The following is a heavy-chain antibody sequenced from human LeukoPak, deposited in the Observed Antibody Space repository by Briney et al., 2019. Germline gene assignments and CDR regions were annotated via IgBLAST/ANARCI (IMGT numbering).Heavy chain of an antibody. CDR3: ARRGYSGSPNWFDP. CDR2: INLGDSDT. V-gene: IGHV5-51*01. CDR1: GHIFTNHW. D-gene: IGHD1-26*01. Sequence: GASLKFSSEASGHIFTNHWVGWVRQLRGKGLEWMGIINLGDSDTKYSPSFHGQVTISLDKSISTAYLQWRSLKASDTAMYYCARRGYSGSPNWFDPWGQGTLVTVSS. J-gene: IGHJ5*02.